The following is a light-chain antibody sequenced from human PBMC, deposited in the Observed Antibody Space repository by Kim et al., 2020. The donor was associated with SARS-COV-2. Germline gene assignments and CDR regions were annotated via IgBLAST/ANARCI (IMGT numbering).Light chain of an antibody. J-gene: IGLJ1*01. V-gene: IGLV2-11*01. CDR2: DVS. CDR1: SSDVGGYNY. Sequence: QSALTQPRSVPGSPGQSVTISCTGTSSDVGGYNYVSWYQQHPGKAPKLMIYDVSKRPSGVPDRFSGSKSGNTASLTISGLQAEDEADYYCCSYAGSYTSLYVFGTGTKVTVL. CDR3: CSYAGSYTSLYV.